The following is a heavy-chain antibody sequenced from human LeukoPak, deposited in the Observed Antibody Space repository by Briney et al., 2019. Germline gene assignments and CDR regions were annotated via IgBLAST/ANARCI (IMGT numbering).Heavy chain of an antibody. CDR2: IKQDGSEK. V-gene: IGHV3-7*01. CDR3: ARDPTNVPFDY. Sequence: PGGSLRLSCAASGFTFSSYWMSWVRQAPGKGLEWVANIKQDGSEKYYVDSVKGRFTISRDNAKNSLYLPMNSLRAEDTAVYYCARDPTNVPFDYWGQGTLVTVSS. CDR1: GFTFSSYW. D-gene: IGHD1-14*01. J-gene: IGHJ4*02.